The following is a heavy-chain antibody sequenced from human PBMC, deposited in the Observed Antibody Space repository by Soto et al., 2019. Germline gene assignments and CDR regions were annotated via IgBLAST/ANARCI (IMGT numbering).Heavy chain of an antibody. CDR2: MSPKTGNT. Sequence: QVQLLQSGAEVKNPGASVKVSCKASGYTFTSLDINWMRQAPGQGLEWMGWMSPKTGNTGYAQKFQDRVTMTWNIATSTAYMDLSSLTSEDTAVYYGARGVAAGVDFWGQGTLVTVSS. CDR3: ARGVAAGVDF. V-gene: IGHV1-8*01. CDR1: GYTFTSLD. D-gene: IGHD2-15*01. J-gene: IGHJ4*02.